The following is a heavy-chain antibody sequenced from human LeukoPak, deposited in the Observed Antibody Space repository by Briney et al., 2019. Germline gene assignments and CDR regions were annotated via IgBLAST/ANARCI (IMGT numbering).Heavy chain of an antibody. CDR2: ISSSSSYI. CDR3: ARDLFGYDSSGPLPAY. V-gene: IGHV3-21*01. D-gene: IGHD3-22*01. CDR1: GFTFSSYS. Sequence: GGSLRLSCAASGFTFSSYSMNWVRQAPGKGLEWVSSISSSSSYIYYADSVKGRFTISRDNAKNSLYLQMNSLRAEDTAVYYCARDLFGYDSSGPLPAYWGQGTLVTVSS. J-gene: IGHJ4*02.